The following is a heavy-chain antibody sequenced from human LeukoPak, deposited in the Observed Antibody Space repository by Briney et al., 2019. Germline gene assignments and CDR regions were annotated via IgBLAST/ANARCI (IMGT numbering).Heavy chain of an antibody. Sequence: SVKVSCKASGGTFSSYAISWVRQAPGQGLEWMGRIIPILGIANYAQKFQGRVTITADKSTSTAYMELSSLRSEDTAVYYCARDAFGGVIVFDYWGQGTLVTVSS. J-gene: IGHJ4*02. CDR3: ARDAFGGVIVFDY. CDR2: IIPILGIA. V-gene: IGHV1-69*04. D-gene: IGHD3-16*02. CDR1: GGTFSSYA.